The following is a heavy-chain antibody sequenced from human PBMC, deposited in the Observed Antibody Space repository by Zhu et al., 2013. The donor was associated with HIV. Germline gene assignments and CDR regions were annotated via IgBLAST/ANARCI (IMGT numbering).Heavy chain of an antibody. J-gene: IGHJ6*02. CDR1: GYTFTSYG. V-gene: IGHV1-18*01. CDR3: ARVTAAAGHYYYYYGMDV. CDR2: ISAHNGNT. Sequence: QVQLVQSGAEVKKPGASVKVSCKASGYTFTSYGISWVRQAPGQGLEWMGWISAHNGNTNYAQKLQGRVTMTTDTSTSTAYMELRSLRSDDTAVYYCARVTAAAGHYYYYYGMDVWGQGTTVTVSS. D-gene: IGHD6-13*01.